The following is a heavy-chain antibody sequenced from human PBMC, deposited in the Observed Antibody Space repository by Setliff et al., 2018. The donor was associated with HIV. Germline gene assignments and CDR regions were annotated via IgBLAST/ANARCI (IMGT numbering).Heavy chain of an antibody. CDR2: IYNDGVNR. V-gene: IGHV3-33*01. CDR1: GFIFSDYG. J-gene: IGHJ4*02. D-gene: IGHD3-10*01. Sequence: GGSLRLSCAAAGFIFSDYGIHWVRQAPGKGLEWVAVIYNDGVNRYFGDFVEGRFTISRDNSRNTVNLQMNSLRGDDTAVYYCARDQVANYYGSGIDYWGQGTLVTVSS. CDR3: ARDQVANYYGSGIDY.